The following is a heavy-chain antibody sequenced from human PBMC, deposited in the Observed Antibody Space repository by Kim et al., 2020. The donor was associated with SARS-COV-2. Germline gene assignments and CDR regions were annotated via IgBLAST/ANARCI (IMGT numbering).Heavy chain of an antibody. V-gene: IGHV4-34*01. CDR2: INHSGST. CDR3: TRGGSGGSCPTFAGRYYMDV. Sequence: SETLSLTCAVYGGSFSGYYWSWVRQPPGKGLEWIGEINHSGSTSYNPSLKSRVTISVDTSKNQFSLKLSSVTAADTAVYYCTRGGSGGSCPTFAGRYYMDVWGKGTTVTVSS. CDR1: GGSFSGYY. J-gene: IGHJ6*03. D-gene: IGHD2-15*01.